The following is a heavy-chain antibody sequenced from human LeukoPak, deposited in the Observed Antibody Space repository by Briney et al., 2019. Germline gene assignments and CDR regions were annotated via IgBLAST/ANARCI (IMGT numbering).Heavy chain of an antibody. V-gene: IGHV4-59*08. J-gene: IGHJ4*02. Sequence: SGTLSLTCTVSGGSISSYYWSWIRQPPGKGLEWIGYIYYSGSTNYNPSLKSRVTISVDTSKNQFSLKLSSVTAADTAVYYCARGDSGYQDYWGQGTLVTVSS. CDR2: IYYSGST. D-gene: IGHD3-22*01. CDR3: ARGDSGYQDY. CDR1: GGSISSYY.